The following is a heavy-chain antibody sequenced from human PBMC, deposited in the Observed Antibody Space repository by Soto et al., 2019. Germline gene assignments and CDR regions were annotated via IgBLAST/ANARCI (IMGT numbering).Heavy chain of an antibody. CDR1: GFTFSNAW. CDR3: TTAMGIAVAGTAAFDI. D-gene: IGHD6-19*01. Sequence: EVQLVESGGGLVKPGGSLRLSCAASGFTFSNAWMSWVRQAPGKGLEWVGRIKSKTDGGTTDYAAPVKGRFTISRDDSKNTLYLQMNSLKTEDTAVYYCTTAMGIAVAGTAAFDIWGQGTMVTVSS. CDR2: IKSKTDGGTT. J-gene: IGHJ3*02. V-gene: IGHV3-15*01.